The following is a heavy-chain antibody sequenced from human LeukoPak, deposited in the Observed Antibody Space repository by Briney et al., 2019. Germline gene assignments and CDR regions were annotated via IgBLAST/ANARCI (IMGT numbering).Heavy chain of an antibody. CDR2: ISSSGSTI. CDR1: GFTFSSYE. CDR3: AREDYYDSSGHPPFFDY. J-gene: IGHJ4*02. V-gene: IGHV3-48*03. D-gene: IGHD3-22*01. Sequence: GGSLRLSCAASGFTFSSYEMNWVRQAPGEGLEWVSYISSSGSTIYYADSVKGRFTISRDNAKNSLYLQMNSLRAEDTAVYYCAREDYYDSSGHPPFFDYWGQGTLVTVSS.